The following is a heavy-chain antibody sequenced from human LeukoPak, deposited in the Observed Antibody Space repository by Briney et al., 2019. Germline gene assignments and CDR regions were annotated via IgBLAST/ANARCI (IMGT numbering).Heavy chain of an antibody. V-gene: IGHV3-30-3*01. D-gene: IGHD3-22*01. J-gene: IGHJ4*02. CDR3: ARDRYYDSSGYYFTPTGYFDY. Sequence: PGGSLRLSCAASGFTFSNYAIHRVRQAPGKGLEWVALISYDGSNKYYADSVKGRFTLSRDNSKNTLYLQMNSLTAEDTAVYYCARDRYYDSSGYYFTPTGYFDYWGQGTLVTVSS. CDR1: GFTFSNYA. CDR2: ISYDGSNK.